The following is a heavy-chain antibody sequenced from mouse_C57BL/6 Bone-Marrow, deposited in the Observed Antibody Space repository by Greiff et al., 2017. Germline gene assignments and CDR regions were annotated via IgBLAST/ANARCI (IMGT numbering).Heavy chain of an antibody. CDR3: ARIGYGSSYGYFDV. CDR2: IYPGSGNT. J-gene: IGHJ1*03. D-gene: IGHD1-1*01. V-gene: IGHV1-76*01. CDR1: GYTFTDYY. Sequence: VQLQQSGAELVRPGASVKLSCKASGYTFTDYYINWVKQRPGQGLEWIARIYPGSGNTYYNEKFKGKATLTAEKSSSTAYMQLSSLTSEDSAVYFCARIGYGSSYGYFDVWGTGTTVTVSS.